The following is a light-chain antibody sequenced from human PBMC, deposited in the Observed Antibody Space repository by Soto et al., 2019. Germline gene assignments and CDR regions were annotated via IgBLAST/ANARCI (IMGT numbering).Light chain of an antibody. CDR3: QQYYSTPPT. CDR2: WAS. Sequence: DIGMTQSPDSLAVSLGERATINCKSSQSVLYSSNNKNYLAWYQQKPGQPPKLLIYWASTRESGVPDRFSGSGSGTDFTLTISSLQAEDVAVYYCQQYYSTPPTFGGGTKVDIK. V-gene: IGKV4-1*01. J-gene: IGKJ4*01. CDR1: QSVLYSSNNKNY.